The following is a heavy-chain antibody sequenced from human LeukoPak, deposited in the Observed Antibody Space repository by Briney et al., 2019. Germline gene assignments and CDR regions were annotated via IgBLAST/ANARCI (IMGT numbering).Heavy chain of an antibody. CDR1: GGSISSGSYY. CDR2: IYTSGST. CDR3: ARARLDSRYNWFDP. Sequence: PSETLSLTCAVSGGSISSGSYYWSWIRQPAGKGLEWIGRIYTSGSTNYNPSLKSRVTISVDTSKNQFPLKLSSVTAADTAVYYCARARLDSRYNWFDPWGQGTLVTVSS. D-gene: IGHD6-13*01. J-gene: IGHJ5*02. V-gene: IGHV4-61*02.